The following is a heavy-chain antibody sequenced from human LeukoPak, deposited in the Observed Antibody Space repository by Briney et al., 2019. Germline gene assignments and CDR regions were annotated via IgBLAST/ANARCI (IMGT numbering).Heavy chain of an antibody. CDR3: ARVEYYDSSGYYYYDAFDI. J-gene: IGHJ3*02. D-gene: IGHD3-22*01. Sequence: SQTLSLTCAISGDSVSSNSAAWNWIRQSPSRGLEWLGRTYYRSKWYNDYAVSVKSRITINPDTSKNQFSLQLNSVTPEDTAVYYCARVEYYDSSGYYYYDAFDIWGQGTMVTVSS. CDR2: TYYRSKWYN. CDR1: GDSVSSNSAA. V-gene: IGHV6-1*01.